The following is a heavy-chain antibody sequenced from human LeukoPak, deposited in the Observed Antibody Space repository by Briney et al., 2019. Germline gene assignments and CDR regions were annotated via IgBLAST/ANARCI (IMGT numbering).Heavy chain of an antibody. J-gene: IGHJ6*02. Sequence: SETLSLTCAVYGGSFSGYYWSWIRQPPGKGLEWIGYIYYSGSTYYNPSLKSRVTISVDTSKNQFSLKLSSVTAADTAVYYCARDISEGYGMDVWGQGTTVTVSS. CDR1: GGSFSGYY. CDR2: IYYSGST. CDR3: ARDISEGYGMDV. D-gene: IGHD3-9*01. V-gene: IGHV4-30-4*08.